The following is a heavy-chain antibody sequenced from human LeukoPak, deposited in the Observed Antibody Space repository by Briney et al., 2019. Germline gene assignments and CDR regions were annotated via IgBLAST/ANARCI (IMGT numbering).Heavy chain of an antibody. J-gene: IGHJ4*02. D-gene: IGHD4-17*01. V-gene: IGHV4-31*03. CDR1: GGSISSGGYY. CDR2: IYYSGST. CDR3: ARVQTDYGDTN. Sequence: SQTLSLTCTVSGGSISSGGYYWSWIRQHPGKGLEWIGYIYYSGSTYYNPSLKSRVTISVDTSKNQFSLKLSSVTAVDTAVYYCARVQTDYGDTNWGQGTLVTVSS.